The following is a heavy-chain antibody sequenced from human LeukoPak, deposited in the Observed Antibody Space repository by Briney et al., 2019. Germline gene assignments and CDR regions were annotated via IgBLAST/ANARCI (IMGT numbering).Heavy chain of an antibody. CDR2: INSDSGGT. CDR1: GYTFTGYY. J-gene: IGHJ4*02. CDR3: ARDTITATTPYFDY. D-gene: IGHD4-17*01. V-gene: IGHV1-2*02. Sequence: ASVKVSCKASGYTFTGYYIDWVRQAPGQGLEWMGWINSDSGGTNYAQKFQGRVTMTRDTSTSTAYMELSSLRSDDTAFYYCARDTITATTPYFDYWGQGTLVTVPS.